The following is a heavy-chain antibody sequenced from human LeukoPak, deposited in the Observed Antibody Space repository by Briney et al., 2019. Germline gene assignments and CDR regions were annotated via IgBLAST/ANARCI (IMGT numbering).Heavy chain of an antibody. CDR3: ARDRPASGWRFGEGSKRPHYFDY. J-gene: IGHJ4*02. D-gene: IGHD6-19*01. Sequence: GGSLRLSCAASGFTFSSYSMNWVRQSPGKGLEWVSFISSSNSYIYYGDSVKGRFTISRDNAKNSLYLQMNSLRAEDTAVYFCARDRPASGWRFGEGSKRPHYFDYWGQGALVTVSS. CDR1: GFTFSSYS. CDR2: ISSSNSYI. V-gene: IGHV3-21*01.